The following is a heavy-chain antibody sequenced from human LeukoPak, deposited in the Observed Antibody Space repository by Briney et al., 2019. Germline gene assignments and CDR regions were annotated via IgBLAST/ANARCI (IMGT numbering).Heavy chain of an antibody. V-gene: IGHV1-69*05. J-gene: IGHJ6*03. CDR1: GGTFSSYS. CDR2: IMPLFNTA. Sequence: ASVKVSCKASGGTFSSYSITWVRQAPGQGLEWMGGIMPLFNTANYAQQFQGRVTITTEESTSTAYMELSSLRFEDTAMYYCARVDRYHYYLDVWGKGTTVTVSS. CDR3: ARVDRYHYYLDV.